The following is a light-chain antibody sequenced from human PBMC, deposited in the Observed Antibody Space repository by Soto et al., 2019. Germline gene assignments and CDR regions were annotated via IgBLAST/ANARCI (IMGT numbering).Light chain of an antibody. CDR2: AAP. CDR1: QGISKW. J-gene: IGKJ5*01. Sequence: DIQMTQSPSSVSASVGDRVTITCRASQGISKWLAWYQQKPGNAPKFLMYAAPTLQSGVPSRFSGSGSGTDFALTISSLQPEDFATYYCQQADSFPITFGQGTRLEIK. CDR3: QQADSFPIT. V-gene: IGKV1-12*01.